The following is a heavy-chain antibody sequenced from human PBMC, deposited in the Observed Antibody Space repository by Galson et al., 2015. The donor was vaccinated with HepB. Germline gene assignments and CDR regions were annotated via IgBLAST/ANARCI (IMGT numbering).Heavy chain of an antibody. J-gene: IGHJ4*02. CDR2: ISTTSDNK. V-gene: IGHV3-48*01. D-gene: IGHD1-26*01. CDR3: TRIALSGSYWYFDY. Sequence: SLRLSCAASGFTFSSYTMNRVRQAPGKGLEWTSYISTTSDNKFSADSVKGRFIISRDNAKNLLYLQMNSLRAEDTAVYYCTRIALSGSYWYFDYWGQGSLVTVSS. CDR1: GFTFSSYT.